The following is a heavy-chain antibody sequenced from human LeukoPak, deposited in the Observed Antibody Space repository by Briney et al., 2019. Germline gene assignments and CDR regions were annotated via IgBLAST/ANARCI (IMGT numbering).Heavy chain of an antibody. CDR3: ARDNYGDYVVSWFDP. V-gene: IGHV3-21*01. D-gene: IGHD4-17*01. J-gene: IGHJ5*02. CDR2: ISSSSSYI. Sequence: GGSLRLSCAASGFTFSSYSMNWVRQAPGKGLEWVSSISSSSSYIYYADSVKGRFTISRDNAKNSLYLQMNSLRAEDTAVYYCARDNYGDYVVSWFDPWGQGTLVTVSS. CDR1: GFTFSSYS.